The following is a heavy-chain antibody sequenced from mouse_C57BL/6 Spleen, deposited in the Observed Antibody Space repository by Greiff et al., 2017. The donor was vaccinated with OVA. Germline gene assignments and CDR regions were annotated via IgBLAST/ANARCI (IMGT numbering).Heavy chain of an antibody. D-gene: IGHD6-1*01. V-gene: IGHV7-3*01. J-gene: IGHJ1*03. CDR2: IRNKANGYTT. CDR1: GFTFTDYY. Sequence: EVQVVESGGGLVQPGGSLSLSCAASGFTFTDYYMSWVRQPPGKALEWLGFIRNKANGYTTEYSASVKGRFTISRDNSQSILYLQMNALRAEDSATYYCARSPSGYFDVWGTGTTVTVSS. CDR3: ARSPSGYFDV.